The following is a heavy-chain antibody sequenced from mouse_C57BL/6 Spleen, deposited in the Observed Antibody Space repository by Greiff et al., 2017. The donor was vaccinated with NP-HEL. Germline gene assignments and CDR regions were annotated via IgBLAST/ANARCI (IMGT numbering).Heavy chain of an antibody. CDR3: TYYGSLGAMDY. Sequence: QVQLQQSGAELVRPGASVTLSCKASGYTFTDYEMHWVKQTPVHGLEWIGAIDPETGGTAYNQKFKGKAILTVDKSSSTAYMELRSLTSEDSAVYYCTYYGSLGAMDYWGQGTSVTVSS. CDR1: GYTFTDYE. V-gene: IGHV1-15*01. CDR2: IDPETGGT. J-gene: IGHJ4*01. D-gene: IGHD1-1*01.